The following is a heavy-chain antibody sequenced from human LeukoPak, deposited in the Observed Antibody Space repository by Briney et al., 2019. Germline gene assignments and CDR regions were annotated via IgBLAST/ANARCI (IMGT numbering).Heavy chain of an antibody. CDR1: GFTVSNNY. J-gene: IGHJ4*02. V-gene: IGHV3-66*01. Sequence: GGSLRLSCAAPGFTVSNNYMSWVRQAPGKGLEWVSVIYSGGSTYYADSVKGRFTISRDNSKNTLYLQMNSLRAEDTAVYYCARGYFDYWGQGTLVTVSS. CDR2: IYSGGST. CDR3: ARGYFDY.